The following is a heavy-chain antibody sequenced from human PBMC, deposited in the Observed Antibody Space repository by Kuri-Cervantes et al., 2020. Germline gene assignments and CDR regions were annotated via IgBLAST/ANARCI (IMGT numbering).Heavy chain of an antibody. CDR1: GFTFDDYA. Sequence: GWSLRLSCAASGFTFDDYAMHWVRQAPGKELECVSSISSSSSYIYYADSVKGRFTISRDNAKNSLYLQMNSLRAEDTAVYYCARDLDDYGTTYWYFDLWGQGTMVTVSS. J-gene: IGHJ2*01. CDR2: ISSSSSYI. V-gene: IGHV3-21*01. CDR3: ARDLDDYGTTYWYFDL. D-gene: IGHD4-17*01.